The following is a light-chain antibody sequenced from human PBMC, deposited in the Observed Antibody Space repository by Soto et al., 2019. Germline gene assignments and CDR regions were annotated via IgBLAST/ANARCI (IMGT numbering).Light chain of an antibody. V-gene: IGKV1-39*01. J-gene: IGKJ4*02. CDR1: QSISSY. CDR3: QQSYSTPPLT. CDR2: AAS. Sequence: IQMTQYPSSLSASVGDRVTITCRASQSISSYLNWYQQKQGKAPKLLIYAASSLQRGFPSRFSGSGSGTDFTLTISSLQPEDFATYYWQQSYSTPPLTFGGGTKVEIK.